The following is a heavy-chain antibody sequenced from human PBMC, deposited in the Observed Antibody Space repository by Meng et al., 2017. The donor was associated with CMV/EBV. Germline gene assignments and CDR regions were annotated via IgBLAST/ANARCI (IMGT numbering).Heavy chain of an antibody. CDR1: GFTFSSYG. CDR2: IRYDGSNK. CDR3: AKDDSQLLYRNPYYYYGMDV. V-gene: IGHV3-30*02. J-gene: IGHJ6*02. D-gene: IGHD2-2*02. Sequence: GGFLRLSCAASGFTFSSYGMHWVRQAPGKGLEWVAFIRYDGSNKYYADSVKGRFTISRDNSKNTLYLQMNSLRAEDTAVYYCAKDDSQLLYRNPYYYYGMDVWGQGTTVTVSS.